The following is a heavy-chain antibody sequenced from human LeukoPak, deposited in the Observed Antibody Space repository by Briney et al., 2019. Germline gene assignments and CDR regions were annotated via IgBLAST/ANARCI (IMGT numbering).Heavy chain of an antibody. D-gene: IGHD6-13*01. CDR2: IYYSGST. CDR1: GGSISSYY. CDR3: ARGAPYSSSWYR. Sequence: SETLSLTCTVSGGSISSYYWSWIRQPPGKGLEWIGYIYYSGSTNYNPSLKSRVTISVDTSKNQFSLRLSSVTAADTAVYYCARGAPYSSSWYRWGQGTLVTVSS. J-gene: IGHJ5*02. V-gene: IGHV4-59*01.